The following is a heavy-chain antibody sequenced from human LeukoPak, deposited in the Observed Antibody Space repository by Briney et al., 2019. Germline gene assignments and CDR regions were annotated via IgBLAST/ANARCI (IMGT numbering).Heavy chain of an antibody. CDR3: ARGISSAWYGMDV. V-gene: IGHV4-59*01. J-gene: IGHJ6*02. D-gene: IGHD3-10*01. CDR1: GGSIRNYY. CDR2: IHYSGRT. Sequence: PSETLSLTCTVSGGSIRNYYWSWIRQPPGKGLEWIGYIHYSGRTIHNPSLKSRLTISVDTSKNQFSLRLSSVTAADTAVYYCARGISSAWYGMDVWGQGTTVTVSS.